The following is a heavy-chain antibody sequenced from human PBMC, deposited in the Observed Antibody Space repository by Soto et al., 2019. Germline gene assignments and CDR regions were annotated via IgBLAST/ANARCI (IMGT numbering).Heavy chain of an antibody. CDR3: AREGASGFGMDV. J-gene: IGHJ6*02. V-gene: IGHV4-4*07. CDR2: IYTSGTT. D-gene: IGHD1-26*01. Sequence: PSETLSLTCNVSGGSIRSNYWSWIRQPAGKALEWSGRIYTSGTTNYNPSLKSRATMLIDTSKNQFSLILSSVTAADTGVYYCAREGASGFGMDVWGQGTTVTVSS. CDR1: GGSIRSNY.